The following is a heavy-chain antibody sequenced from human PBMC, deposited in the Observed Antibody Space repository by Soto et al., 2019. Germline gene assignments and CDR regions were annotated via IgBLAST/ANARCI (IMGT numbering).Heavy chain of an antibody. CDR3: AREDPPYYYYYYGMDV. CDR1: GYTFTSYA. J-gene: IGHJ6*02. V-gene: IGHV1-3*01. Sequence: GASVKVSCKSSGYTFTSYAMHCVRQAPGQRLEWMGWINAGNGNTKYSQKFQGRVTITRDTSASTAYMELSSLRSEDTAVYYCAREDPPYYYYYYGMDVWGQGTTVTVSS. CDR2: INAGNGNT.